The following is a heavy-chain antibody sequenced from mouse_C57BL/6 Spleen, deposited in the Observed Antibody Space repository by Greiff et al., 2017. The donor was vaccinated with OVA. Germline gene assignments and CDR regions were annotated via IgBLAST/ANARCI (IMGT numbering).Heavy chain of an antibody. CDR1: GYTFTDYN. CDR2: INPNNGGT. Sequence: EVKLVESGPELVKPGASVKIPCKASGYTFTDYNMDWVKQSHGKSLEWIGDINPNNGGTIYNQKFKGKATLTVDKSSSTAYMELRSLTSEDTAVYYCARRDYDVWFAYWGQGTLVTVSA. V-gene: IGHV1-18*01. D-gene: IGHD2-4*01. CDR3: ARRDYDVWFAY. J-gene: IGHJ3*01.